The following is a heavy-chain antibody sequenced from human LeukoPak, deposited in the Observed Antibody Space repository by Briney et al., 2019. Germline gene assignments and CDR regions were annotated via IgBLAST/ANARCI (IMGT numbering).Heavy chain of an antibody. CDR3: ARGPSSHFFDY. J-gene: IGHJ4*02. D-gene: IGHD6-13*01. Sequence: GGSLRLSCAASGFTFDDYAMHWVRQAPGKGLEWVSGISWNSGSIGYADSVKGRFTISRDNAKNSLYLQMNSLRAEDTAVYYCARGPSSHFFDYWGQGTLVTVSS. CDR2: ISWNSGSI. CDR1: GFTFDDYA. V-gene: IGHV3-9*01.